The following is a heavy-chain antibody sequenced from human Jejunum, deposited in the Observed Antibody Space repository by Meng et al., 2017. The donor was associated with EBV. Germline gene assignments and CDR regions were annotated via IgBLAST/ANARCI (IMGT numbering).Heavy chain of an antibody. J-gene: IGHJ5*02. D-gene: IGHD5-12*01. CDR3: ARVAYDEAFAGWFDP. Sequence: QVQLGQWGAGLLKPSETLSLPCVVNGGSFSGYYWTWIRQPPGKGLEWIGEINHGDRTNYNPSLKSRVTVSVDTSKNQFSLRLTSVTDADTAVYYCARVAYDEAFAGWFDPWGQGTLVTVSS. V-gene: IGHV4-34*01. CDR2: INHGDRT. CDR1: GGSFSGYY.